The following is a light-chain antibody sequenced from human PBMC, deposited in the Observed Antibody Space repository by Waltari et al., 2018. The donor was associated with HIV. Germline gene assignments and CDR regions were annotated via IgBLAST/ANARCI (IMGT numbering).Light chain of an antibody. Sequence: QSALTQSPSASGSPGQSVNISCTGANGDISDYNYVSWYQQHSDRPPKLIIFEVTKRPSVVPDRFSGSKSGNTASLFVSGLQPEDEATYFCSSFAGTHKLFGGGTKVTVL. CDR2: EVT. J-gene: IGLJ2*01. V-gene: IGLV2-8*01. CDR1: NGDISDYNY. CDR3: SSFAGTHKL.